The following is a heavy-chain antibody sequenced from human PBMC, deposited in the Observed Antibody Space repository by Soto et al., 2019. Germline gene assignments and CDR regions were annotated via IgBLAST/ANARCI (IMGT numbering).Heavy chain of an antibody. V-gene: IGHV1-69*13. Sequence: SVKVSCKASGGTFSSYAISWVRQAPGQGLEWMGGIIPIFGTANYAQKLQGRVTITADESTSTAYMELSSLRSEDTAVYYCARCPTPPYSSGWPYFDYWGQGTLVTVSS. D-gene: IGHD6-19*01. CDR3: ARCPTPPYSSGWPYFDY. CDR1: GGTFSSYA. CDR2: IIPIFGTA. J-gene: IGHJ4*02.